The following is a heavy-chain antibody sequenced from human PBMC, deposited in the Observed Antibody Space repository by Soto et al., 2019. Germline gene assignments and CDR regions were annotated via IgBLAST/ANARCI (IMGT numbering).Heavy chain of an antibody. CDR2: IWYDGSNK. CDR3: ARETTIFGVVIYAFDI. Sequence: VQLVESGGGVVQPGRSLRLSCAASGFTFSSYGMHWVRQAPGKGLEWVAVIWYDGSNKYYADSVKGRFTISRDNSKNTLYLQMNSLRAEDTAVYYCARETTIFGVVIYAFDIWGQGTMVTVSS. J-gene: IGHJ3*02. CDR1: GFTFSSYG. D-gene: IGHD3-3*01. V-gene: IGHV3-33*01.